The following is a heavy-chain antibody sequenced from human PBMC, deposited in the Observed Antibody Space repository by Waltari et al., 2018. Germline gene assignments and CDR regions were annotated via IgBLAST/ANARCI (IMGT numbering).Heavy chain of an antibody. Sequence: EVQLVQSGAEVKKPGESLKISCTGSGYSFTSYWIGWVRQMPGHGLEWMGIIYPCDSDTRYSPSFQCQVTISADNSISTAYLQWSSLKASDTAMYYCARRRNFDYWGQGTLVTVSS. CDR1: GYSFTSYW. CDR2: IYPCDSDT. CDR3: ARRRNFDY. J-gene: IGHJ4*02. V-gene: IGHV5-51*01.